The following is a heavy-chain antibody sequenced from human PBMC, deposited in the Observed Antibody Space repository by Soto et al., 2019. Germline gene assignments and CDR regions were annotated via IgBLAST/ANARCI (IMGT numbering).Heavy chain of an antibody. D-gene: IGHD1-26*01. V-gene: IGHV1-2*02. CDR2: ISPKSGDT. Sequence: QVQLVQSGDEVQKSGASVKVSCEASGYIFTGYYIHWMRQAPGQGLEWMGWISPKSGDTNLAQKFQGRVTLTRDTSITTAYMALARLKSDDTALYYCARGSPRMGALPTYWGQGTLLTVSS. CDR1: GYIFTGYY. J-gene: IGHJ4*02. CDR3: ARGSPRMGALPTY.